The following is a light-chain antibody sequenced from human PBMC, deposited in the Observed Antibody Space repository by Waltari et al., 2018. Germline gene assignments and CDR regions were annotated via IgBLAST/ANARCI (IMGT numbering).Light chain of an antibody. J-gene: IGLJ2*01. CDR3: HVWDSSSDHVV. Sequence: SYVLTQPPSVSVAPGKTARVTCGGNNIGSKSVHWYQQKPGQAPVLVVYDDNDRPSGIPERFSGSNSGNTATLTISRVEAGDEADYYCHVWDSSSDHVVFGGGTKLTVL. V-gene: IGLV3-21*01. CDR1: NIGSKS. CDR2: DDN.